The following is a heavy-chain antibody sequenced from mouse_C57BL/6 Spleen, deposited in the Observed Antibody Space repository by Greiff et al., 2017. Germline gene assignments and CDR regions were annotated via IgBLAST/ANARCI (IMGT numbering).Heavy chain of an antibody. CDR1: GYTFTSYW. CDR3: ARELSDV. V-gene: IGHV1-69*01. D-gene: IGHD3-2*02. J-gene: IGHJ1*03. CDR2: IDPSDSYT. Sequence: QVQLKQPGAELVMPGASVKLSCKASGYTFTSYWMHWVKQRPGQGLEWIGEIDPSDSYTNYNQKFKGKSTLTVDKSSSTAYMQLSSLTSEDSAVYYCARELSDVWGTGTTVTVSS.